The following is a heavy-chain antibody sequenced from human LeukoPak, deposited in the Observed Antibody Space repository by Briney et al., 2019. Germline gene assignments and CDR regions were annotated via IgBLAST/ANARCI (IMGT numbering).Heavy chain of an antibody. V-gene: IGHV3-11*04. J-gene: IGHJ3*02. CDR3: ARGAGRYFDWLLSPDAFDI. Sequence: PGGSLRLSCAASGCSFSYYYMSLIRQAAGKGLGWVSYISSSGSNIYYADSGKGRFIKGRDNAKDALYLQMNSLRAEDTAVYYCARGAGRYFDWLLSPDAFDIWGQGTMVTVSS. CDR1: GCSFSYYY. CDR2: ISSSGSNI. D-gene: IGHD3-9*01.